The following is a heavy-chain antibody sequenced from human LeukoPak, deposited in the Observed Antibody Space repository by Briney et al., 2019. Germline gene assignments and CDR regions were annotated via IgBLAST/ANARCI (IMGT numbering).Heavy chain of an antibody. CDR1: LDSTTSNF. CDR3: ARDSGSAIYIVATRRWFDL. Sequence: PSGTLSLTCTVSLDSTTSNFWSWVRQPPGKGLEWIGEIHISGSPNYNPSLQSRVTISIDRSRNQIALEFSSVTAADTGVYYCARDSGSAIYIVATRRWFDLWGQGTLVTVSS. V-gene: IGHV4-4*02. D-gene: IGHD5-12*01. CDR2: IHISGSP. J-gene: IGHJ5*02.